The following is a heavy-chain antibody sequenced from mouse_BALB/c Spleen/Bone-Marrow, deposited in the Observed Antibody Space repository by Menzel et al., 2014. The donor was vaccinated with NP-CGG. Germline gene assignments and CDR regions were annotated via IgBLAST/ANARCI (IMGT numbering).Heavy chain of an antibody. CDR2: ISDGGSYT. V-gene: IGHV5-4*02. J-gene: IGHJ3*01. CDR1: GFTFSDYY. CDR3: VLRWFAY. D-gene: IGHD1-1*01. Sequence: EVKLQESGGGLVTPGGSLKLSCAASGFTFSDYYMYWVRQTPEKRLEWVATISDGGSYTYYPDSVKGRSTISRDNAKNNLYLQMSSLKSEDTAMYYCVLRWFAYWGQGTLVTVSA.